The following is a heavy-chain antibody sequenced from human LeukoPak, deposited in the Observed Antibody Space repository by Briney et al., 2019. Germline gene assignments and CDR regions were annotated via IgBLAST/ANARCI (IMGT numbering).Heavy chain of an antibody. CDR2: ISWNSGSI. V-gene: IGHV3-9*01. CDR1: GFTFDDYA. J-gene: IGHJ3*02. CDR3: AKDMAYSYGLDAFDI. D-gene: IGHD5-18*01. Sequence: GGSLRLSCAASGFTFDDYAMHWVRQAPGKGLEWVSGISWNSGSIGYADSVKGRFTISRDNAKNSLYLQMNRLRAEDTALYYCAKDMAYSYGLDAFDIWGQGTMVTVSS.